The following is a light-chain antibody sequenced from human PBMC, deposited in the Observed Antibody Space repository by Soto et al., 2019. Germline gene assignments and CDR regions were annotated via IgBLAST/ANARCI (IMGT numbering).Light chain of an antibody. CDR1: SSDVGGYNY. CDR2: EVS. V-gene: IGLV2-14*01. CDR3: SSYTSSSTRV. Sequence: QSVLTQPASVSGSPGQSITISCTGTSSDVGGYNYVSWFQHHPGKAPKLMIYEVSNRPSGVSNRFSGSKSGNTASRTISGLQAEDEADYYCSSYTSSSTRVFGGGTKLTVL. J-gene: IGLJ3*02.